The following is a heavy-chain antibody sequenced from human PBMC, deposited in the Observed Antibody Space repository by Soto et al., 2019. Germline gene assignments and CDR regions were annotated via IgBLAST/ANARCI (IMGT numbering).Heavy chain of an antibody. Sequence: EVQLVESGGGLVKPGGSLRLSCAASGFTFSSYSMNWVRQAPGKGLEWVSSISSSSSYIYYADSVKGRFTISRDNAKNSLYLQMNSLRAEDTAVYCCARGDYYGSGSPNWFDPWGQGTLVTVSS. CDR3: ARGDYYGSGSPNWFDP. J-gene: IGHJ5*02. V-gene: IGHV3-21*01. CDR2: ISSSSSYI. CDR1: GFTFSSYS. D-gene: IGHD3-10*01.